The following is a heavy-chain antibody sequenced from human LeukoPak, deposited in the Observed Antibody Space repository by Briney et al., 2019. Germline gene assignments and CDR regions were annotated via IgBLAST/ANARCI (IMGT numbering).Heavy chain of an antibody. Sequence: GGSLGLSCAASGFTFSSYSMNWVRQAPGKGLEWVSSISSSSSYIYYADSVKGRFTISRDNAKNSLYLQMNSLRAEDTAVYYCARDGVVYTAFDIWGQGTMVTVSS. CDR3: ARDGVVYTAFDI. CDR1: GFTFSSYS. J-gene: IGHJ3*02. CDR2: ISSSSSYI. D-gene: IGHD5/OR15-5a*01. V-gene: IGHV3-21*01.